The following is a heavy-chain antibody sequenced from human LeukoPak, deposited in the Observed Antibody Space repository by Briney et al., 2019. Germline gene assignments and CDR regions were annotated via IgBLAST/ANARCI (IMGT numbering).Heavy chain of an antibody. Sequence: SETLSLTCTVSGGSISSGSYYWSWIRQPAGKGLEWIGRIYTSGSTNYNPSLKSRVTISVDTPKNQFSLKLSSVTAADTAVYYCARDSIYGEDYYYYMDVWGKGTTVTVSS. CDR2: IYTSGST. CDR3: ARDSIYGEDYYYYMDV. J-gene: IGHJ6*03. CDR1: GGSISSGSYY. D-gene: IGHD4-17*01. V-gene: IGHV4-61*02.